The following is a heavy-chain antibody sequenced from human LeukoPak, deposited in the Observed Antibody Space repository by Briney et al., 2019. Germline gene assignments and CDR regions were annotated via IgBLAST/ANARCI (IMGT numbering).Heavy chain of an antibody. J-gene: IGHJ4*02. D-gene: IGHD6-13*01. V-gene: IGHV1-18*01. CDR1: GYTFTSYG. CDR3: ARVVSSWFKMDY. Sequence: APVKVSCKASGYTFTSYGISWVRQAPGQGLEWMGWISAYNGNTNYAQKLQGRVTMTTDTSTSTAYMELRSLRSDDTAVYYCARVVSSWFKMDYWGQGTLVTVSS. CDR2: ISAYNGNT.